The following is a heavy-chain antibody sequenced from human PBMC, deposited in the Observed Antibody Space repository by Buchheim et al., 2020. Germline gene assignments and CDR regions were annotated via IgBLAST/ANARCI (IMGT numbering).Heavy chain of an antibody. J-gene: IGHJ4*02. CDR1: GFSFSDYW. CDR3: ARNMGG. CDR2: IKPVGSVK. V-gene: IGHV3-7*04. D-gene: IGHD2-15*01. Sequence: EVQLVESGGGLVQPGGSLRLSCAASGFSFSDYWMSWVRQAPGKGLEWVANIKPVGSVKDHVESVKGRFTISRDNARKSVYLQMNSLRAEDTAVYYCARNMGGWGQGTL.